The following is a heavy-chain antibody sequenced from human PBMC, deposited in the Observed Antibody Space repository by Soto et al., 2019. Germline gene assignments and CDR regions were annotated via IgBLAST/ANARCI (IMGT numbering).Heavy chain of an antibody. CDR1: GYSFTSYW. V-gene: IGHV5-10-1*01. D-gene: IGHD6-19*01. Sequence: PGESLKVSCKGSGYSFTSYWIIWVRQMPGKGLEWMRRIDPSDSYINYSPSFQGHVTISADKSISTAYLQWSSLKASDTAIYYCARLFYSSGCIDPWGQGTLVTVST. J-gene: IGHJ5*02. CDR3: ARLFYSSGCIDP. CDR2: IDPSDSYI.